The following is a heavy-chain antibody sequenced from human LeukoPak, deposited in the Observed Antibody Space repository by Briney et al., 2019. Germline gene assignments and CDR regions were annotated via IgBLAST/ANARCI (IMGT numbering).Heavy chain of an antibody. J-gene: IGHJ4*02. Sequence: GGSLRLSCTATGFTFNNYAMGWVRQAPGKGLEWVSTVTGGGDTTHYADAVRGRFTITRDNSQNTLYLRMNSLRVEDTAMYFCAKGGAVDGTLKFDYWGQGTLVTVSS. CDR1: GFTFNNYA. V-gene: IGHV3-23*01. CDR2: VTGGGDTT. CDR3: AKGGAVDGTLKFDY. D-gene: IGHD1-1*01.